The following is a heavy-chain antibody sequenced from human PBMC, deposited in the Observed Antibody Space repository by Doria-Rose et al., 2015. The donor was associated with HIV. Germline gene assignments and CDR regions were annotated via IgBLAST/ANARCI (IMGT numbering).Heavy chain of an antibody. D-gene: IGHD3-3*01. CDR2: TYYTGTN. CDR3: ARMGSYRELDY. J-gene: IGHJ4*02. CDR1: GASVSSRGYY. Sequence: QVQLVQSGPGLVKPSETLSLTCSVSGASVSSRGYYWSWIRQVPGKGLESLGYTYYTGTNDYSPSLKSRLNMAVDTSKNQFSLKLSFVTVADTAVYYCARMGSYRELDYWGQGALVIVSA. V-gene: IGHV4-31*03.